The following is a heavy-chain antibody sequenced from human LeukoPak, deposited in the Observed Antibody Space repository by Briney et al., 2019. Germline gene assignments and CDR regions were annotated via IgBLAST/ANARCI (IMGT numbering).Heavy chain of an antibody. J-gene: IGHJ4*02. Sequence: PGGSLRLSCAASGCTFSDYYMSWIRQAPAKGLEWVSYISSSGSTIYYADSVKGRFTISRDNAKNSLYLQMNSLRAEDTALYYCERDFWGQQLVEPFDYWGQGTLVTVSS. CDR2: ISSSGSTI. CDR1: GCTFSDYY. V-gene: IGHV3-11*04. CDR3: ERDFWGQQLVEPFDY. D-gene: IGHD6-13*01.